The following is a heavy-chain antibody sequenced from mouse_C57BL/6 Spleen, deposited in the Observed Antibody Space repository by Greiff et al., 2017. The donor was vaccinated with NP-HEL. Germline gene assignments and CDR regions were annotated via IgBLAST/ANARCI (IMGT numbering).Heavy chain of an antibody. V-gene: IGHV5-17*01. CDR3: ARSYYSNFVVAD. CDR2: ISSGSSTI. D-gene: IGHD2-5*01. J-gene: IGHJ2*01. Sequence: EVKLMESGGGLVKPGASLKLSCAASGFTFSDYGMHWVRQAPEKGLEWVAYISSGSSTIYYADTVKGRFTISRDNAKTTLFLQMTSLRSEDKATDYCARSYYSNFVVADWGKGTTLTVSS. CDR1: GFTFSDYG.